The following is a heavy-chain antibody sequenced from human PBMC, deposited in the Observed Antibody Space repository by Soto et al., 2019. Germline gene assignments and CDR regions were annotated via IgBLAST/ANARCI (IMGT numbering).Heavy chain of an antibody. Sequence: VESLRISRRFSGYSFSSYLMLFGLQMPGKGLEWMGIIYPGDSDTRYSPSFQGQVSISAEKSISTAYLQWSSLKASETAMYYCERRIKMVRRVTPWFGTRGQTTLV. CDR2: IYPGDSDT. CDR1: GYSFSSYL. CDR3: ERRIKMVRRVTPWFGT. V-gene: IGHV5-51*01. J-gene: IGHJ5*02. D-gene: IGHD3-10*01.